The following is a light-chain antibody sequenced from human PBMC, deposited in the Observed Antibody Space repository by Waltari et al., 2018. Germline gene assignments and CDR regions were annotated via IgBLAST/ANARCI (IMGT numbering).Light chain of an antibody. CDR2: GVS. CDR3: NSYANSNTRV. V-gene: IGLV2-14*03. J-gene: IGLJ3*02. CDR1: SSDIGSYNY. Sequence: QSALTQAASVSGSPGQPITISCTGTSSDIGSYNYVSWYQQHPGKAPKLIIYGVSNRPSGVSNRFPGSKSGTTASLTSAGLQAEDEADYYCNSYANSNTRVFGGGTKLTVL.